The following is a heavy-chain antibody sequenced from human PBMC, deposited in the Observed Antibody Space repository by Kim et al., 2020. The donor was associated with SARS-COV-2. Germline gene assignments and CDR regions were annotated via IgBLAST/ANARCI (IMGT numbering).Heavy chain of an antibody. D-gene: IGHD2-2*01. CDR3: ARVRNPVVPAALTKDYYYGMDV. CDR2: IIPIFGTA. Sequence: SVKVSCKASGGTFSSYAISWVRQAPGQGLEWMGGIIPIFGTANYAQKFQGRVTITADESTSTAYMELSSLRSEDTAVYYCARVRNPVVPAALTKDYYYGMDVWGQGTTVTVSS. V-gene: IGHV1-69*13. J-gene: IGHJ6*02. CDR1: GGTFSSYA.